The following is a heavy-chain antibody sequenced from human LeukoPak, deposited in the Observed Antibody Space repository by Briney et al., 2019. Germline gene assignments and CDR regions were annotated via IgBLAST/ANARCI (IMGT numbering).Heavy chain of an antibody. CDR1: GFTFLSYW. D-gene: IGHD2-8*01. J-gene: IGHJ4*02. Sequence: GGSLRLSCEASGFTFLSYWMAWVRQAPGKGLEWVANMKQDGSETHYVDSVKGRFTISRDNARNSLYLQMNSLRAEDTAVYYFARDRGVCFDYWGQGTLVTVSS. V-gene: IGHV3-7*04. CDR3: ARDRGVCFDY. CDR2: MKQDGSET.